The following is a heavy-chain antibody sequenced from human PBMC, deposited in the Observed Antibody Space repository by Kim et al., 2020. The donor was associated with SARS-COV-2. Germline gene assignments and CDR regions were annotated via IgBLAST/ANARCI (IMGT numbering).Heavy chain of an antibody. CDR3: ARRQGRDYFDSSGYSDS. V-gene: IGHV5-51*01. Sequence: GESLKISCKGSGYRFTSNWIHWVRQMPGKGLEWMGSIYPADSDTKYSPSFRGQVTISADKSISTAYLQWSSLKASDTAIYYCARRQGRDYFDSSGYSDSWGQGTLVTVSS. D-gene: IGHD3-22*01. CDR2: IYPADSDT. J-gene: IGHJ4*02. CDR1: GYRFTSNW.